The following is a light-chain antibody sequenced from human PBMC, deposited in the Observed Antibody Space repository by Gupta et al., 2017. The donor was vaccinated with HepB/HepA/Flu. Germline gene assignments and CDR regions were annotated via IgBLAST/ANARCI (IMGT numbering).Light chain of an antibody. CDR2: GAS. CDR1: QSVSSN. Sequence: EIVMTQSPATLSVSPGERATLSCRASQSVSSNLAWYQQKPGQAPRLLIYGASTRATGIPARFSGSGYGTEFTLTIISRQSEDFAVYYCHQENNCPLTFGGGTXVEIK. J-gene: IGKJ4*01. V-gene: IGKV3-15*01. CDR3: HQENNCPLT.